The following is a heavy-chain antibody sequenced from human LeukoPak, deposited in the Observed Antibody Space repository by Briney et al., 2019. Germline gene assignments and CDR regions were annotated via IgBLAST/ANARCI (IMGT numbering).Heavy chain of an antibody. CDR3: ARGGGMRSWYDFDY. CDR1: GFTFSSYW. J-gene: IGHJ4*02. D-gene: IGHD6-13*01. V-gene: IGHV3-7*04. Sequence: GSLRLSCAASGFTFSSYWMNWVRQAPGKGLEWVANIKQDGSEKYYVDSVKGRFTISRDNDKNSVHLQMNNLRAEDTAVYYCARGGGMRSWYDFDYWGQGILVTVSS. CDR2: IKQDGSEK.